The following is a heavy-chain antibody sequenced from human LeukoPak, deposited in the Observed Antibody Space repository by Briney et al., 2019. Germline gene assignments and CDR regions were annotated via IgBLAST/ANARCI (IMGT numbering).Heavy chain of an antibody. D-gene: IGHD3-16*01. V-gene: IGHV1-69*06. CDR3: VEVGFGDAFDI. CDR2: FIAIFDTA. Sequence: ASVKLSCKASGGTFSSYAISWVRQAPGQGLGWMGGFIAIFDTANCAQKFHGRVTITADKSTRTAYMELSSLRSEGTAVCDCVEVGFGDAFDIWGQGTMVTVSS. J-gene: IGHJ3*02. CDR1: GGTFSSYA.